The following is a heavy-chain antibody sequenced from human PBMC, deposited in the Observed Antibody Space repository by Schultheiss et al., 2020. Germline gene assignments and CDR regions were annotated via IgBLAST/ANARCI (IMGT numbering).Heavy chain of an antibody. V-gene: IGHV3-23*01. CDR2: ISGSGGST. Sequence: GGSLRLSCAASGFTFSSYAMSWVRQAPGKGLEWVSAISGSGGSTYYADSVKGRFTISRDNAKNSLYLQMNSLRAEDTAVYYCAKVWELAHFDYWGQGTLVNVYS. CDR3: AKVWELAHFDY. D-gene: IGHD1-26*01. J-gene: IGHJ4*02. CDR1: GFTFSSYA.